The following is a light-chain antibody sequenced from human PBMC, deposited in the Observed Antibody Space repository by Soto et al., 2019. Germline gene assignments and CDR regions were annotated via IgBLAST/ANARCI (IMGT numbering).Light chain of an antibody. CDR3: QQRRNWPPT. Sequence: EIVMTQSPATLSVSPGERATLSCRASQSVSSYLAWYQQKPGQAPRLLIYDASNRATGIPARFSGSGSGTDFTLTISSLEPEDFAVYYCQQRRNWPPTFGQGTRLEIK. CDR2: DAS. J-gene: IGKJ5*01. V-gene: IGKV3-11*01. CDR1: QSVSSY.